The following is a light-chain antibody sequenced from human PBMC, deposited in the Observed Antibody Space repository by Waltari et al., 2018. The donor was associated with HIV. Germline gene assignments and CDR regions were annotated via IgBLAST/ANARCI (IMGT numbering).Light chain of an antibody. J-gene: IGLJ3*02. Sequence: QSVLTQPPSASGTPGQRVTISCSGSSSNIESYPVSWYQQLPGTAPKLLIYSNNQRPSGVPDRFSGSKSGTSASLAISGLQSEDEADFYCAAWDDSLNGWVFGGGTKLTVL. CDR2: SNN. CDR1: SSNIESYP. CDR3: AAWDDSLNGWV. V-gene: IGLV1-44*01.